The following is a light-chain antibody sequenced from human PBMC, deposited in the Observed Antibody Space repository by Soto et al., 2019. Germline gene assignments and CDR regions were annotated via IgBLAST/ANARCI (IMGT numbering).Light chain of an antibody. CDR3: CSYAGSYVI. J-gene: IGLJ2*01. CDR1: SSDVGGYNY. Sequence: QSALTQPRSVSGSPGQSITISCTGTSSDVGGYNYVSWFQQHPGQAPKLIIYDVSKWPSGVSDRFSGSTSSNTASLTISGLQDEDEADYYCCSYAGSYVIFGGGTKLTVL. V-gene: IGLV2-11*01. CDR2: DVS.